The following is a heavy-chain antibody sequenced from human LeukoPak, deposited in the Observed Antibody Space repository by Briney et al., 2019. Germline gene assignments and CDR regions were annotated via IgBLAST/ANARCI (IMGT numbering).Heavy chain of an antibody. V-gene: IGHV3-23*01. CDR2: ISGSGGST. CDR3: AKPARTDYADY. J-gene: IGHJ4*02. CDR1: RFTFNNYA. Sequence: GGSLRLSCAASRFTFNNYAMNWVRQAPGKGLEWVSAISGSGGSTYYADSVKGRFTTSRDNSKNTLYLQMNSLRAEDTAVYYCAKPARTDYADYWGQGTLATVSS. D-gene: IGHD1-14*01.